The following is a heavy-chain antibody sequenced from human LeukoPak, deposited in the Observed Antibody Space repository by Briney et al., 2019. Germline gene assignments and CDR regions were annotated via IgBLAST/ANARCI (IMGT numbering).Heavy chain of an antibody. Sequence: GSLRLSCAASGFTFSSYSMNWVRQAPGKGLEWVPSISSSSSYIYYADSVKGRFTISRDNAKNSLYLQMNSLRAEDTAVYYCARPSYYYDSSGYHYYYYMDVWGKGTTVTVSS. J-gene: IGHJ6*03. CDR1: GFTFSSYS. CDR3: ARPSYYYDSSGYHYYYYMDV. V-gene: IGHV3-21*01. D-gene: IGHD3-22*01. CDR2: ISSSSSYI.